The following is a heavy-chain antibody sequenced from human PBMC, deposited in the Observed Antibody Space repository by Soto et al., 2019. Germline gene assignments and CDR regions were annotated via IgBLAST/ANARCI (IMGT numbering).Heavy chain of an antibody. CDR3: ARRIEAGGYYYYALDV. J-gene: IGHJ6*02. CDR1: GYSFSTYC. V-gene: IGHV5-10-1*01. D-gene: IGHD6-13*01. Sequence: GESLKISCKGSGYSFSTYCITWVRQMPWKGLEWMGRIGPNDSNTKYSPSFEGHVTISADKSTGTAYLQWSSLEASDTATYYCARRIEAGGYYYYALDVWGQGTTVTVSS. CDR2: IGPNDSNT.